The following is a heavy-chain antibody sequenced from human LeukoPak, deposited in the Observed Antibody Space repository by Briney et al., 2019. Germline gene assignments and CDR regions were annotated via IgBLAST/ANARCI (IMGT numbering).Heavy chain of an antibody. CDR1: GGSISSYY. J-gene: IGHJ4*02. D-gene: IGHD6-19*01. CDR2: IYYSGST. V-gene: IGHV4-59*01. CDR3: ARGEGSLVAVFDY. Sequence: ASETLSLTCTVSGGSISSYYWSWIRQPPGKGLEWIGYIYYSGSTNYNPSLKSRVTISVDTSKNQFSLKLSSVTAADTAVYYCARGEGSLVAVFDYWGQGTLVTVSS.